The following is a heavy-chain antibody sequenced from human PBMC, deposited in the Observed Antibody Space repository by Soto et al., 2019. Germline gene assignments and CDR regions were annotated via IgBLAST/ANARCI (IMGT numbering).Heavy chain of an antibody. CDR2: IIPILGTA. V-gene: IGHV1-69*13. CDR3: ARPIRFRGSYGMDV. J-gene: IGHJ6*02. CDR1: GGTFSSYA. Sequence: SVKVSCKASGGTFSSYAISWVRQAPGQGLEWMGGIIPILGTANYAQKFQGRVTITADESTSTAYMELSSLRSEDTAVYYCARPIRFRGSYGMDVWGQGTTVTVSS. D-gene: IGHD3-16*01.